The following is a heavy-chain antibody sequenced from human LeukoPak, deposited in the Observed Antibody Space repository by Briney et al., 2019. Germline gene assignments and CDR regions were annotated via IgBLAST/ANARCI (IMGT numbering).Heavy chain of an antibody. D-gene: IGHD1-20*01. CDR2: IYTSGSI. V-gene: IGHV4-4*07. CDR1: GGSISSYY. J-gene: IGHJ4*02. CDR3: ARRILGTTSDSFDS. Sequence: AETLSLTCTVSGGSISSYYWSWIRQPAGKGLEWIGRIYTSGSINYNPSLKSRVTMSVDTSKNQFSLKLSSVTAADTAVYYCARRILGTTSDSFDSWGQGTLVTVSS.